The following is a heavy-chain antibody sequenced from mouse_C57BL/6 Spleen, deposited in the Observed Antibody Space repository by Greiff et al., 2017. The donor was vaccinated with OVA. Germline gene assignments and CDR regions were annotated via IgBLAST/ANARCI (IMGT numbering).Heavy chain of an antibody. CDR1: GYTFTDYY. CDR3: AREGNHHPFAY. D-gene: IGHD2-1*01. Sequence: EVQLQQSGPELVKPGASVKISCKASGYTFTDYYMNWVKQSHGKSLEWIGDINPNNGGTSYNQKFKGKATLTVDKSSSTAYMELRSLTSEDSAVYYCAREGNHHPFAYWGQGTLVTVSA. J-gene: IGHJ3*01. V-gene: IGHV1-26*01. CDR2: INPNNGGT.